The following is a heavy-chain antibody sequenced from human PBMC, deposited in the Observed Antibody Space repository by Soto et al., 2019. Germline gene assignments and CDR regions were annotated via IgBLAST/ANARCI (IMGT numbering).Heavy chain of an antibody. CDR3: TTNRQRGDY. V-gene: IGHV3-15*07. Sequence: EVQLVESGGGLVKPGGSLRLSCAASGFTFSNTWMNWVRQAPGKGMGWVGRIKTKSDGGTTDFAAPVKGRFTISRDDSKNTLDLQMNSLKTEDTAVYYCTTNRQRGDYWGQGTLVTVSS. CDR1: GFTFSNTW. CDR2: IKTKSDGGTT. J-gene: IGHJ4*02.